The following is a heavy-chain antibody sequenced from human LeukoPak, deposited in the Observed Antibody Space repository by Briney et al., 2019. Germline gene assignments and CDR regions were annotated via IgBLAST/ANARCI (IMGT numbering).Heavy chain of an antibody. J-gene: IGHJ4*02. V-gene: IGHV3-7*01. CDR3: GRDRGRVGATIT. CDR1: GFTFSDYW. D-gene: IGHD1-26*01. CDR2: IKQDESEK. Sequence: GGSLRLSCAASGFTFSDYWMSGVRQAPGKGLEWVANIKQDESEKYYVDSVKGRFTISRDNAKNSLYLQMNSLRAEDTAVYYCGRDRGRVGATITWGQGTLVIVSS.